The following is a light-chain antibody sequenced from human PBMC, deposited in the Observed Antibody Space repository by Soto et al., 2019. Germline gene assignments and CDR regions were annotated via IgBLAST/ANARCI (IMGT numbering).Light chain of an antibody. CDR3: QQYVNSRWT. Sequence: EIVLTQSPGTLSLSPGERATLSCRASQSVSSNYLVWYQQKPGQAPRLLIYAASSRATGIPDRFSGRGSGTDFTLTISRLEPEDFAVYYCQQYVNSRWTFGQGTKVEIK. CDR1: QSVSSNY. J-gene: IGKJ1*01. V-gene: IGKV3-20*01. CDR2: AAS.